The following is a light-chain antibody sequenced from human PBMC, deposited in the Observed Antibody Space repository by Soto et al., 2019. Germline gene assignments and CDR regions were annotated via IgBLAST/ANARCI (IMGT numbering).Light chain of an antibody. CDR1: QSISSY. V-gene: IGKV1-39*01. J-gene: IGKJ2*01. Sequence: DIQMTQSPSSLSASVGDRVTITCRASQSISSYLNWYQQKPGKAPKLLIYAASSLQSGVPSRFSGSASGTDFTLTISSLQPEDFATYYCQQSYSTPYTFGQGTKVDLK. CDR2: AAS. CDR3: QQSYSTPYT.